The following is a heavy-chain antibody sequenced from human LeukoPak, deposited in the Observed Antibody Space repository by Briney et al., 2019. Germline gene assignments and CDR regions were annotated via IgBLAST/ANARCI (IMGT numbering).Heavy chain of an antibody. CDR1: GFTFSSYS. J-gene: IGHJ5*02. CDR3: VRAYHPGGWFDP. V-gene: IGHV3-48*01. D-gene: IGHD2-21*01. Sequence: GGSLRLSCAASGFTFSSYSMNWVRQAPGKGLEWVSYITGSLSTIYYADSVKGRFTISRDNAKNSVYLQMNSLTAEDTAVHYCVRAYHPGGWFDPWGQGTLVTVSS. CDR2: ITGSLSTI.